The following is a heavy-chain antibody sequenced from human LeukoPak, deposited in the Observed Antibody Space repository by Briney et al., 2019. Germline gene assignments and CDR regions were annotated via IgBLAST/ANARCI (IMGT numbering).Heavy chain of an antibody. V-gene: IGHV3-21*01. CDR1: GFTYSSYS. J-gene: IGHJ6*03. CDR3: ARDEGSSGYYMDV. CDR2: ISSSSSYI. D-gene: IGHD6-6*01. Sequence: GGSLRLSCAASGFTYSSYSMNWVRQAPGKGLEWVSSISSSSSYIYYADSVKGRFTISRDNAKNSLYLQMNSLRAEDTAVYYCARDEGSSGYYMDVWGKGTTVTASS.